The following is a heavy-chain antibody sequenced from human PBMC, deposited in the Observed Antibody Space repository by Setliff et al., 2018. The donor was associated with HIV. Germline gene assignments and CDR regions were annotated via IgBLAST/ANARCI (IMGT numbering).Heavy chain of an antibody. CDR3: ARASYYYDSSGSFYFDY. J-gene: IGHJ4*02. Sequence: PGGSLRPSCAASGFTFSSYSMNWVRQAPGKGLEWLSYISTSGIAIYYANFVKGRFTIFRDNSKNTLYLQMSGLRAEDTAVYYCARASYYYDSSGSFYFDYWGQGTLVTVSS. V-gene: IGHV3-48*04. CDR1: GFTFSSYS. D-gene: IGHD3-22*01. CDR2: ISTSGIAI.